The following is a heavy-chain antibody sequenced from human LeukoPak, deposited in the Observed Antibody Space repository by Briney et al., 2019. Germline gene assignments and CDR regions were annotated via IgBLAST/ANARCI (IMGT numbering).Heavy chain of an antibody. Sequence: GGSLRLXCAASGFTFSSYSMNWVRQAPGKGLEWVANIKQDGSEKYYVDSVKGRFTISRDNAKNSLYLQMNSLRAEDTAVYYCARDRYCSGGSCYTGFDYWGQGTLVTVSS. CDR1: GFTFSSYS. D-gene: IGHD2-15*01. CDR3: ARDRYCSGGSCYTGFDY. V-gene: IGHV3-7*01. J-gene: IGHJ4*02. CDR2: IKQDGSEK.